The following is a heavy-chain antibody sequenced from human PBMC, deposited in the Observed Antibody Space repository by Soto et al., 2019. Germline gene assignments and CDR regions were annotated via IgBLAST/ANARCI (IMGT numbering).Heavy chain of an antibody. CDR1: GFSLSTSGVG. J-gene: IGHJ3*02. CDR2: IYWDDDK. Sequence: QITLKESGPTLVKPTQTLTLTCTFSGFSLSTSGVGVGWIRQPPGKALEWLALIYWDDDKRYSPSLKSRLTIPKDTSKNQVVLTMTNIDPVDTATYYCAHRLQGSPNDAFDIWGQGTMVTVSS. V-gene: IGHV2-5*02. CDR3: AHRLQGSPNDAFDI.